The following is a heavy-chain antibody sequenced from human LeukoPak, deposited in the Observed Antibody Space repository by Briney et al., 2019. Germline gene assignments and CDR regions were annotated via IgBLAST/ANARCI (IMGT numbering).Heavy chain of an antibody. V-gene: IGHV1-46*01. D-gene: IGHD1-1*01. J-gene: IGHJ4*02. CDR2: INPSSGST. CDR1: GYTFTYYY. CDR3: AREPDTGKDFDH. Sequence: GASVNVSCKASGYTFTYYYMHWVRQAPGQGLEWMGMINPSSGSTSYAQKFQGRVTMTRGTSTSTVYMELSSLRSEHTALYYCAREPDTGKDFDHWGQGILVTVSS.